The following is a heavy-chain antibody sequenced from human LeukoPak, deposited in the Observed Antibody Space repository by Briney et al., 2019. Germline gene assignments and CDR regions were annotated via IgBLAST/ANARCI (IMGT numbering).Heavy chain of an antibody. CDR2: ISVYNGNT. D-gene: IGHD5-18*01. Sequence: GASVKVCCKASGYTFTSYGISWVRQAPGPGLGWMGWISVYNGNTNYAQKLQGRVTMTTDTSTSTAYMELRSLRSDDTAVYYCARVYRDTYGQNWGQGTLVTVSS. V-gene: IGHV1-18*04. CDR1: GYTFTSYG. CDR3: ARVYRDTYGQN. J-gene: IGHJ4*02.